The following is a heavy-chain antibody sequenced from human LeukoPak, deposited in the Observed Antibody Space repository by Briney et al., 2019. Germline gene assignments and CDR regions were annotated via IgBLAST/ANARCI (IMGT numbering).Heavy chain of an antibody. Sequence: GGSLRLSCAASGFSFSSYGMHWVRQAPGKGLEWVAVIWYDGSNKYYADSVKGRFTISRDNSKNTLYLQMNSLRAEDTAVYYCARKTPVGWEFQHWGQGTLVTVSS. CDR2: IWYDGSNK. D-gene: IGHD4-11*01. CDR1: GFSFSSYG. V-gene: IGHV3-33*01. CDR3: ARKTPVGWEFQH. J-gene: IGHJ1*01.